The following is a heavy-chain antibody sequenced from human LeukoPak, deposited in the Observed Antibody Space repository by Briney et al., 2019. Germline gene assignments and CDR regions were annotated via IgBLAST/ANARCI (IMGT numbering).Heavy chain of an antibody. CDR2: ISSSSSTI. CDR3: ARGPPHNYDILTGYKNNWFDP. CDR1: GFTFSSYS. Sequence: GGFLRLSCAASGFTFSSYSMNWVRQAPGKGLEWVSYISSSSSTIYYADSVKGRFTISRDNAKNSLYLQMNSLRAEDTAVYYCARGPPHNYDILTGYKNNWFDPWGQGTLVTVSS. J-gene: IGHJ5*02. V-gene: IGHV3-48*04. D-gene: IGHD3-9*01.